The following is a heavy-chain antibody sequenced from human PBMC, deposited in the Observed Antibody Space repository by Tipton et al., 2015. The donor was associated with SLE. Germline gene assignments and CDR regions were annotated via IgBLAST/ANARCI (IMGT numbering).Heavy chain of an antibody. CDR2: IYYSGRP. CDR3: ARADGSYFYYFMDV. Sequence: TLSLTCTVSGGSITSYYWSWIRQPPGKGLEWIGYIYYSGRPNFNPSLKSRVTVSVDTSKNQISLRLSSVTAADSAVYYCARADGSYFYYFMDVWGKGTTVTVSS. CDR1: GGSITSYY. D-gene: IGHD3-10*01. J-gene: IGHJ6*03. V-gene: IGHV4-59*01.